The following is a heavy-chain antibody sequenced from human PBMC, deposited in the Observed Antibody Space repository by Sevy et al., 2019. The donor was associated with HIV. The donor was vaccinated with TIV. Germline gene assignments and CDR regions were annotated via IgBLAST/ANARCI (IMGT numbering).Heavy chain of an antibody. CDR2: IKQDGSVK. V-gene: IGHV3-7*01. CDR1: GFTLNNYW. J-gene: IGHJ4*02. Sequence: GGSLRLSCAASGFTLNNYWMNGVRQAPWKGLEWVANIKQDGSVKYYVDSVKGRFTISRDNARNLVFLQMNSLRVEDTALYYCVRAIAADGSFWGQGTLVTVSS. D-gene: IGHD6-13*01. CDR3: VRAIAADGSF.